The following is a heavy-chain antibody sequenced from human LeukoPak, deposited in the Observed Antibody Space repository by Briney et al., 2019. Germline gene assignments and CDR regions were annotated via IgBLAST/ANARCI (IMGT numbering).Heavy chain of an antibody. D-gene: IGHD3-10*01. CDR2: ISSSGSTI. Sequence: GGSLRLSCAASGFTFSSYEMNWVRQAPGKGLEWVSYISSSGSTIYYADSVKGRFTISRDNAKNSLYLQMNSLRAEDTAVYYCARIAHSVLQWFGESKPYNWFDPWGQGTLVTVSS. CDR3: ARIAHSVLQWFGESKPYNWFDP. CDR1: GFTFSSYE. J-gene: IGHJ5*02. V-gene: IGHV3-48*03.